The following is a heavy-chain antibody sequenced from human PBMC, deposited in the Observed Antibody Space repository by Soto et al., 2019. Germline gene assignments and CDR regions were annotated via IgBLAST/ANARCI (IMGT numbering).Heavy chain of an antibody. Sequence: QVQLQESGPGLVKPSGTLSLTCAVSGGSISTSNWWSWVRQPPGKGLEWIGEVYHSGSTNYNPSFKIRVAMSVDKSKIQSSLKLNSVTAADTALYYCARTSTRGTRFDYWGQGSLVTVSS. D-gene: IGHD1-1*01. CDR2: VYHSGST. CDR1: GGSISTSNW. V-gene: IGHV4-4*02. CDR3: ARTSTRGTRFDY. J-gene: IGHJ4*02.